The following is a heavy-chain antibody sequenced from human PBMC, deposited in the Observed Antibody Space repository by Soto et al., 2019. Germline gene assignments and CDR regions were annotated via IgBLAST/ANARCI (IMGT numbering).Heavy chain of an antibody. Sequence: PGGSLKLSCAASGLTFISYGVHWVRQAPGKGLEWVAVISYDGSNKYYADSVKGRFTISRDNSKNTLYLQMNSLGAEDTAVYYCASSLTTVTSYYYYGMDVWGQGTTVTVSS. V-gene: IGHV3-30*03. J-gene: IGHJ6*02. D-gene: IGHD4-17*01. CDR3: ASSLTTVTSYYYYGMDV. CDR1: GLTFISYG. CDR2: ISYDGSNK.